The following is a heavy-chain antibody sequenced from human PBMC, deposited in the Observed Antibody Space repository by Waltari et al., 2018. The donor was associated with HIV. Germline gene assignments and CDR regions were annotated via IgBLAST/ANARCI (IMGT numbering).Heavy chain of an antibody. J-gene: IGHJ4*02. CDR1: GYSFTNYW. Sequence: EVQLVQSGAEVKKSGGSLKISCQGSGYSFTNYWIGWVRQMPGKGLAWMGIVYPADSDTRYSPSFQGKVTISADKSISTAYLQWSSLKASDSAIYYCVRQFGDQWGQGSLVTVSS. CDR2: VYPADSDT. V-gene: IGHV5-51*01. CDR3: VRQFGDQ. D-gene: IGHD3-16*01.